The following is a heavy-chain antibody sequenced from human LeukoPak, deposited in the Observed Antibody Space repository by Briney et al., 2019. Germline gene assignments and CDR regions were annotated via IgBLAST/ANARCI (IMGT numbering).Heavy chain of an antibody. Sequence: GASVTVSFEASGYKFTGYYMHWVRQAPGQGLEWMGWINPNSGDSHHAQKFQGRVTMTRDTSISTAYMELSRLRSDDTAVYYCAREIGGILVFDYWGQGTLVTVSS. CDR2: INPNSGDS. J-gene: IGHJ4*02. CDR1: GYKFTGYY. D-gene: IGHD5-18*01. CDR3: AREIGGILVFDY. V-gene: IGHV1-2*02.